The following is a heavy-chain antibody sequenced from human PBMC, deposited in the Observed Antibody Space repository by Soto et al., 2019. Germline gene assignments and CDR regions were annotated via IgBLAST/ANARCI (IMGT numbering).Heavy chain of an antibody. CDR3: ARTPDTAMVLYGMDV. J-gene: IGHJ6*02. D-gene: IGHD5-18*01. CDR2: IYYSGST. CDR1: GGSISSGDYY. V-gene: IGHV4-30-4*01. Sequence: SETLSLTCTVSGGSISSGDYYWSWIRQPPGKGLEWIGYIYYSGSTYYNPSLKSRVTISVDTSKNQFSLKLSSVTAADTAVYYCARTPDTAMVLYGMDVWGQGTTVTVSS.